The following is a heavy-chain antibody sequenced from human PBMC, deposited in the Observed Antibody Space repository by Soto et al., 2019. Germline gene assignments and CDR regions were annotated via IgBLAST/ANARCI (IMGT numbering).Heavy chain of an antibody. CDR2: MNPGSGQT. Sequence: ASAKVSCKESGGSLSSYASSWVRQENGQGLEWLGWMNPGSGQTGYASKFQGRVAMTRDASTGTSHLELSSLTSGDTAVYYCARMSSAGTLNWFDPWGQGTLVTVSS. V-gene: IGHV1-8*02. J-gene: IGHJ5*02. CDR1: GGSLSSYA. D-gene: IGHD6-13*01. CDR3: ARMSSAGTLNWFDP.